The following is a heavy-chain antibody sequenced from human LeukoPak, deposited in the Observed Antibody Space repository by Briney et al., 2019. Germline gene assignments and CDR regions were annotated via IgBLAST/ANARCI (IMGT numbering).Heavy chain of an antibody. J-gene: IGHJ4*02. V-gene: IGHV1-46*01. CDR3: ARDLRAAAGIDY. D-gene: IGHD6-13*01. CDR1: GYTVTSYG. Sequence: ASVKVSCKASGYTVTSYGISWFRRALGQGLEWMGISNPSSGSTSYAQNFQGRVTMTRDTSTSTVYMELSSLRSEDTAVYYCARDLRAAAGIDYWGQGTLVTVSS. CDR2: SNPSSGST.